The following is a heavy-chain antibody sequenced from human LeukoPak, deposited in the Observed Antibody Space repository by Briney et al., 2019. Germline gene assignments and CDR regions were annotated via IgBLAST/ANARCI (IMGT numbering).Heavy chain of an antibody. CDR2: NNGGGSTT. CDR3: ARDPRNVGLAP. V-gene: IGHV3-74*01. CDR1: GFSFSGYW. J-gene: IGHJ5*02. D-gene: IGHD2-15*01. Sequence: GGSLRLSCVASGFSFSGYWMYWARQAPGKGLMYISRNNGGGSTTNYADVVKGRFTMSRDNVKNTLYLQMNSLRVEDTAVYYCARDPRNVGLAPWGQGTLVTVSS.